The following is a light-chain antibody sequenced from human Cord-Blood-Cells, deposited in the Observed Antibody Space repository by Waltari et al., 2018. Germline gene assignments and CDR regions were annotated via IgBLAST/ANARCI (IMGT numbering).Light chain of an antibody. V-gene: IGLV2-23*02. CDR2: EVS. CDR3: CSYAGSSTYVV. J-gene: IGLJ2*01. CDR1: SSDVGSYNL. Sequence: QSALTQPASVSGSPGQSLTISCTGTSSDVGSYNLVSWYQQHPGKAPKLMIYEVSKRPSGVSNRCSGSKSGNTASLTISGLQAEDEADYYCCSYAGSSTYVVFGGGTKLTVL.